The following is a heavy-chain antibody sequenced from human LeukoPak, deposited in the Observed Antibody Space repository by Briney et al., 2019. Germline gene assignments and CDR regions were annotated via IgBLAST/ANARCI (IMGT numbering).Heavy chain of an antibody. CDR1: EFTLVSHA. J-gene: IGHJ4*02. V-gene: IGHV3-23*01. CDR2: IRASDGST. Sequence: GGSVRPSGEPSEFTLVSHAMSWFGQAQGRGLGGVSGIRASDGSTYYADSVKGRYTSSRDNSKNTLYLQMNSLRVEDTAVYYCARGSNSGSFRPDFWGQGTLVTVSS. CDR3: ARGSNSGSFRPDF. D-gene: IGHD1-26*01.